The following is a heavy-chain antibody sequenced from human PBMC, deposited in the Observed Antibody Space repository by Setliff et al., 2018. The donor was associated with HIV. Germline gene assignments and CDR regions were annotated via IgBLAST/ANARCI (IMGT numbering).Heavy chain of an antibody. CDR2: IAKGGSEK. D-gene: IGHD3-9*01. CDR1: GFTFSKYW. CDR3: ARPPPSLQNFDFVFDS. J-gene: IGHJ4*02. V-gene: IGHV3-7*03. Sequence: GGSLRLSCSTSGFTFSKYWMSCVRQAPGKGLEWVANIAKGGSEKYYVDSVQGRFIISRDNRRNSLFLQMNSLRPNDTAVYYCARPPPSLQNFDFVFDSWGQGTLVTVSS.